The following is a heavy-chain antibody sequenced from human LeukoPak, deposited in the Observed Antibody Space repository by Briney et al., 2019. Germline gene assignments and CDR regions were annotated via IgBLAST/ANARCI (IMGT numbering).Heavy chain of an antibody. J-gene: IGHJ2*01. CDR1: GFTFNNYA. CDR3: AKGDSSGYYLGYWYFDL. CDR2: VSGSGDST. Sequence: GGSLRLSCAVSGFTFNNYAMTWVRQAPGKGLEWDSGVSGSGDSTYHADPVKGRFSISRDNSKNTLYLQMNSLRAEDTAVYYCAKGDSSGYYLGYWYFDLWGRGTLVTVSS. V-gene: IGHV3-23*01. D-gene: IGHD3-22*01.